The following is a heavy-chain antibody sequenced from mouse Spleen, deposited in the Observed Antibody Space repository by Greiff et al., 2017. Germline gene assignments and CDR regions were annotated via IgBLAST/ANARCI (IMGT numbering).Heavy chain of an antibody. CDR2: ISGGSTTI. V-gene: IGHV5-17*01. D-gene: IGHD1-1*01. CDR1: GFTFSDYG. Sequence: DVMLVESGGGLVKPGGSLKLSCAASGFTFSDYGMHWVRQAPEKGLEWIAYISGGSTTIYYADTVKGRFTISRDNAKNTLFLQMTSLRSEDTAMYYCARRETYYYGSSPFAYWGQGTLVTVSA. J-gene: IGHJ3*01. CDR3: ARRETYYYGSSPFAY.